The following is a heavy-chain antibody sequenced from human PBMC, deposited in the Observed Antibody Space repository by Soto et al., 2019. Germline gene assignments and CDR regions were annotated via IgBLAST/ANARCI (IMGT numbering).Heavy chain of an antibody. D-gene: IGHD6-19*01. CDR2: IVVGSGNT. CDR3: AASPKGRRATIAVAGTG. J-gene: IGHJ1*01. V-gene: IGHV1-58*01. Sequence: SVKVSCKASGFTFTSSAVQWVRQARGQRLEWIGWIVVGSGNTNYAQKFQERVTITRDMSTSTAYMELSSLRSEDTAVYYCAASPKGRRATIAVAGTGWGQGTLVTVSS. CDR1: GFTFTSSA.